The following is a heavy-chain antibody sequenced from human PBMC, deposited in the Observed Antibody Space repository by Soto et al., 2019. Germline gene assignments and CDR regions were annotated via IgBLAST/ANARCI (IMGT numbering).Heavy chain of an antibody. J-gene: IGHJ4*02. CDR3: GKVLVGATGHTDSDS. CDR1: GYSISSGYY. V-gene: IGHV4-38-2*01. D-gene: IGHD2-15*01. CDR2: IYHDGST. Sequence: SETLSLTCAVSGYSISSGYYWGWIRQPPGKGLEWIGSIYHDGSTYYNPSLKSPVTMSVDTSKNQFSLKLTSVTAADTALYYCGKVLVGATGHTDSDSWGPGTLVTV.